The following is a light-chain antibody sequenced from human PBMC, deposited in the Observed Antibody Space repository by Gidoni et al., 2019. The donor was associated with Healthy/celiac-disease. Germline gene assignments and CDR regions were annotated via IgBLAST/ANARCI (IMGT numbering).Light chain of an antibody. V-gene: IGKV3-11*01. Sequence: EIVLTQPPATLSLSPGERAALSCRARQSVSSYLDWSQQKPGQAPRLLIYDAANRATGVPARFSGSGSGTDFTLTISSLEPEDFAVYYCQQRSNWPPWTFGQGTKVEIK. J-gene: IGKJ1*01. CDR2: DAA. CDR1: QSVSSY. CDR3: QQRSNWPPWT.